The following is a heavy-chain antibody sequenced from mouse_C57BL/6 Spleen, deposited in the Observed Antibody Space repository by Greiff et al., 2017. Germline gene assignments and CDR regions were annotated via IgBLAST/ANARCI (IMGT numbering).Heavy chain of an antibody. J-gene: IGHJ2*01. V-gene: IGHV7-3*01. CDR2: IRNKANGYTT. Sequence: EVHLVESGGGLVQPGGSLSLSCAASGFTFTDSYMSWVRQPPGKALEWLGFIRNKANGYTTEYSASVKGRFTISRDNSQSILYLQMNALRAEDSATHYCARYYDYDYLDYWGQGTTLTVAS. CDR3: ARYYDYDYLDY. CDR1: GFTFTDSY. D-gene: IGHD2-4*01.